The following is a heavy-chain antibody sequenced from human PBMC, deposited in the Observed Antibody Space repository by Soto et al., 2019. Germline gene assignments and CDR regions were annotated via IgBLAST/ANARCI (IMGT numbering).Heavy chain of an antibody. V-gene: IGHV1-18*01. CDR3: ARGLVRGGGDYFDF. D-gene: IGHD3-10*01. CDR2: SLIVTGET. Sequence: QVQMVQSGAEVTEPGASVKVSCKASGYTLTSYGINWVRQATGQGLEWLGWSLIVTGETDSARNLRGRVTMTADTSTNTAYMELSNLSADDTAVYYCARGLVRGGGDYFDFWGQGTPVTVSS. J-gene: IGHJ4*02. CDR1: GYTLTSYG.